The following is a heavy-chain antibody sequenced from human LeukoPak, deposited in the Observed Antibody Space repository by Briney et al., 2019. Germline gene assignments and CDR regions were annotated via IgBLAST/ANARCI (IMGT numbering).Heavy chain of an antibody. J-gene: IGHJ5*02. CDR2: ISSSSNTI. D-gene: IGHD7-27*01. CDR3: ARDPHTSGLGPT. Sequence: GGPLRLSCAASGFTFSSYSMNWVPQAPGKGLEGGSYISSSSNTIYYADSVKGRFTISRDNANNSLYLQMNSLRAEDTAVYYCARDPHTSGLGPTWGQGTLVTVSS. V-gene: IGHV3-48*01. CDR1: GFTFSSYS.